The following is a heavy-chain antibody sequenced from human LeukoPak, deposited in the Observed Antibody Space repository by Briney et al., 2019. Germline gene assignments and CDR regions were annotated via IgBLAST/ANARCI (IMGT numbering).Heavy chain of an antibody. V-gene: IGHV3-7*01. D-gene: IGHD6-19*01. J-gene: IGHJ4*02. CDR1: GFTFSSYW. Sequence: GGSLRLSCAASGFTFSSYWMSWVRQAPGKGLEWVANIKQDGTEKYYVDSVRGRFTISRDNAKNSLYLQMNGLRAEDTAMYYRASPSGYSSGWNPFDHWGQGTLVTVSS. CDR3: ASPSGYSSGWNPFDH. CDR2: IKQDGTEK.